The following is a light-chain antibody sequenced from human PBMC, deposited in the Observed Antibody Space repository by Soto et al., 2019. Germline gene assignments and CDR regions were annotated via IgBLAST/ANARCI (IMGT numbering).Light chain of an antibody. J-gene: IGLJ1*01. CDR2: EVS. CDR3: TSYEGGGKYV. CDR1: SSDVGAYNL. Sequence: QSALTQPASVSGSPGQSVTISCTGTSSDVGAYNLVSWYQQYPGKVPKLMIYEVSNRPSGVSNRFSGSKSGNTASLTISGLQAEDEADYYCCTSYEGGGKYVFGTGTKVTV. V-gene: IGLV2-14*01.